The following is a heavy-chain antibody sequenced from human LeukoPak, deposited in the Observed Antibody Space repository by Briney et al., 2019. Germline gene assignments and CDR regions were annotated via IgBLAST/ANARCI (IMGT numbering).Heavy chain of an antibody. V-gene: IGHV4-38-2*02. J-gene: IGHJ4*02. CDR3: ARVGPNWGFKENFDF. CDR1: GGSISGWY. CDR2: INHGGST. D-gene: IGHD7-27*01. Sequence: SETLSLTCTVSGGSISGWYWSWIRRPPGKGLEWIGSINHGGSTDYNPSLKSRVIMSIDTSKNHFSLKLTSVTAADTAVYYCARVGPNWGFKENFDFWGQGTLVTVSS.